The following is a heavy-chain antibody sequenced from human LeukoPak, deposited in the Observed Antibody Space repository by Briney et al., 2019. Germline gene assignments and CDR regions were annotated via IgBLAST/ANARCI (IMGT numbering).Heavy chain of an antibody. D-gene: IGHD3-9*01. CDR2: IRNDGSNK. V-gene: IGHV3-30*02. J-gene: IGHJ4*02. CDR3: ARDAHFDDILTGYFDY. CDR1: GFTFSSSG. Sequence: PGGSLRLSCAASGFTFSSSGMHWVRQAPGKGLEWVAFIRNDGSNKYYADSVRGRFTISRDNSKNTLYLQMNSLRAEDTAVYYCARDAHFDDILTGYFDYWGQGTLVTASS.